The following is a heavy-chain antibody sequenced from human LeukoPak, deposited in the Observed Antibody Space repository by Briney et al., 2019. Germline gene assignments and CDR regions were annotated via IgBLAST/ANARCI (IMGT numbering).Heavy chain of an antibody. CDR1: GYTFTGYY. J-gene: IGHJ6*03. V-gene: IGHV1-2*02. CDR3: ARTDLDYGALYYMDV. Sequence: ASVKVSCKASGYTFTGYYMHWVRQAPGQGLEWMGWINPNSGGTNYAQKFQGRVTMTRDTSISTAYVELSRLRSDDTAVYYCARTDLDYGALYYMDVWGKGTTVTVSS. D-gene: IGHD4-17*01. CDR2: INPNSGGT.